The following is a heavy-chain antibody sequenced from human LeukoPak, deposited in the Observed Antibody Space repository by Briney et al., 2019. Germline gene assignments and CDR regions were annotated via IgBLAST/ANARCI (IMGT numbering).Heavy chain of an antibody. CDR2: ISGSGGST. V-gene: IGHV3-23*01. CDR1: GFTFSSYA. D-gene: IGHD4-17*01. CDR3: AKHTRPPEYGGAFDI. Sequence: PGGSLRLSCAASGFTFSSYATSWVRQAPGKGLEWVSAISGSGGSTYYADSVKGRFTISRDNSKNTLYLQMNSLRAEDTAVYYCAKHTRPPEYGGAFDIWGQGTMVTVSS. J-gene: IGHJ3*02.